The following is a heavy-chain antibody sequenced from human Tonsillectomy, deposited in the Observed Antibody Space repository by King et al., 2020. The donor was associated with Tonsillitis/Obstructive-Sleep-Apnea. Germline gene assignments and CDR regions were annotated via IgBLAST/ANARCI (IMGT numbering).Heavy chain of an antibody. V-gene: IGHV2-5*02. CDR3: AHEGGLDYSDYVFDY. CDR1: GFSISASGVG. J-gene: IGHJ4*02. Sequence: LTLKESGPTLVKPTQTLTLTCTFSGFSISASGVGVGWIRQPPGKALEWLALIYWDDDKRYSPSLKSRLTITKDTSKNQVVLTMTNMDPVDTATYFCAHEGGLDYSDYVFDYWGQGTLVTVSS. CDR2: IYWDDDK. D-gene: IGHD4-11*01.